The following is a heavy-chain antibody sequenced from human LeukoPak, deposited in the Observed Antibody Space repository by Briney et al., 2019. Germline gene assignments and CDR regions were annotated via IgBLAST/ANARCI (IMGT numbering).Heavy chain of an antibody. V-gene: IGHV4-39*01. CDR2: IYYSGST. CDR3: ASSRTNYYGSGFYFDY. J-gene: IGHJ4*02. Sequence: SETLSLTCTVSGGSISSSSYYWGWIRQPPGKGLEWIGSIYYSGSTYYNPSLKSRVTISVDTSKNQFSLKLSSVTAADTAVYYCASSRTNYYGSGFYFDYWGQGALVTVSS. D-gene: IGHD3-10*01. CDR1: GGSISSSSYY.